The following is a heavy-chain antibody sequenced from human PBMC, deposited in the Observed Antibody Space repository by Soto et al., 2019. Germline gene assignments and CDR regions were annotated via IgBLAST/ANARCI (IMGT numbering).Heavy chain of an antibody. Sequence: SQTLSLTCVISGDSVSSNSAAWNWIRQSPSRGLEWLGRTYYRSKWYNDYAVSVKSRITINPDTSKNQFSLQLNSVTPEDTAVYYCARGELYYDFWSGYAFDIWGQGTMVTVSS. J-gene: IGHJ3*02. CDR2: TYYRSKWYN. V-gene: IGHV6-1*01. CDR1: GDSVSSNSAA. D-gene: IGHD3-3*01. CDR3: ARGELYYDFWSGYAFDI.